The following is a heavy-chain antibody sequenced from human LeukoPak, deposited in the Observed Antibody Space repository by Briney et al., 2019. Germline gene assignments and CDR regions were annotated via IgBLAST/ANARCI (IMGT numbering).Heavy chain of an antibody. J-gene: IGHJ1*01. V-gene: IGHV1-69*05. CDR1: GGTFSSYA. CDR2: IIPIFGTA. Sequence: SVKVSCKASGGTFSSYAISWVRQAPGQGLEWMGRIIPIFGTANYAQKFQGRVTITTDESTSTAYMELSSLRSEDTAVYYCARSPAYYYDSSGYQGYFQHWGQGTLVTVSS. D-gene: IGHD3-22*01. CDR3: ARSPAYYYDSSGYQGYFQH.